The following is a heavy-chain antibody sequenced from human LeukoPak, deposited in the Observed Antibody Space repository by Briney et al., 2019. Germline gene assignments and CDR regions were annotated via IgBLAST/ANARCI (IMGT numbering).Heavy chain of an antibody. CDR3: ARYDSRGSASTKFDY. J-gene: IGHJ4*02. D-gene: IGHD3-3*01. CDR1: GYSLGKNYY. V-gene: IGHV4-38-2*01. CDR2: IYGRAST. Sequence: SETLSLTCAVSGYSLGKNYYWGWIRQSPGKGLEWIGRIYGRASTSYNPSLMNRVAMSVDTSKNHFSLQLTSVTAADTAVYYCARYDSRGSASTKFDYWGPGIQVTVSS.